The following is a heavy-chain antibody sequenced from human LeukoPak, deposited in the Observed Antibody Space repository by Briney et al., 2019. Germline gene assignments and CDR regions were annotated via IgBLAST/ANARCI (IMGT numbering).Heavy chain of an antibody. V-gene: IGHV3-30*18. CDR2: ISYDGSNK. CDR3: AKDGVATIMGGYFDY. Sequence: GGSLRLSCAASGFTFSSYAMSWVRQAPGKGLGWVAVISYDGSNKYYADSVKGRFTISRDNSKNTLYLQMNSLRAEDTAVYYCAKDGVATIMGGYFDYWGQGTLVTVSS. D-gene: IGHD5-12*01. J-gene: IGHJ4*02. CDR1: GFTFSSYA.